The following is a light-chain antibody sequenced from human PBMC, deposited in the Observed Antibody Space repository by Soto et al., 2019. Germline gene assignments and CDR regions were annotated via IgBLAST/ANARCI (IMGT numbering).Light chain of an antibody. CDR1: QSVSSY. CDR2: DAS. CDR3: QQRTNGYT. V-gene: IGKV3-11*01. J-gene: IGKJ2*01. Sequence: EIVLTQSPATLSLSPGERATLSCRASQSVSSYLAWYQQNLGQAPRLLIYDASNRATGIPARFSGSGSETDFTLTISSLEPEDFAVYYCQQRTNGYTFGQGTKLEIK.